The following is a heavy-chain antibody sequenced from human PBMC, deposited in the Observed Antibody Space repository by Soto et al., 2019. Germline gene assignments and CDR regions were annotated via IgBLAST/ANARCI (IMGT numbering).Heavy chain of an antibody. CDR3: AKDRAYYDFWSGYF. D-gene: IGHD3-3*01. Sequence: EGSLRLSCADAGFTFSSYTISWVRQAQGKGLEWVSAISGSGGGTYYADSVKGRFTISRDNSKNTLYLQMNSLRAEDTAVYYCAKDRAYYDFWSGYFWGQGTLVTVSS. CDR2: ISGSGGGT. J-gene: IGHJ4*02. V-gene: IGHV3-23*01. CDR1: GFTFSSYT.